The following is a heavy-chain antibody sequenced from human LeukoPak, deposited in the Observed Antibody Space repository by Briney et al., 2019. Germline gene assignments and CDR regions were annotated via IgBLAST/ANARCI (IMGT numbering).Heavy chain of an antibody. CDR1: GFTFSNFA. CDR2: ISYDGSYK. V-gene: IGHV3-30*04. Sequence: GRSLRLSCAASGFTFSNFAMHWVRQAPGKGLEWVSVISYDGSYKYYADSVKGRFTISRDNSKNTLYLQMNSLRPEDTAVYYCARDLHCSGGSCYSGLHYWGQGTLVTVSS. CDR3: ARDLHCSGGSCYSGLHY. D-gene: IGHD2-15*01. J-gene: IGHJ4*02.